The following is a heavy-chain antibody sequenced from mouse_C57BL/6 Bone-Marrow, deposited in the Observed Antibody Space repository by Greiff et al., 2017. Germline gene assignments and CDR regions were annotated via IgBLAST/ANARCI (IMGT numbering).Heavy chain of an antibody. J-gene: IGHJ4*01. CDR2: IYPGNGDT. CDR3: TRRGIYYDPPDY. CDR1: GYTFTSYW. D-gene: IGHD2-4*01. V-gene: IGHV1-5*01. Sequence: EVQLQESGTVLARPGASVKMSCKTSGYTFTSYWMHWVKQRPGPGLEWIGAIYPGNGDTSYNQKFKGKAKLTVVTSASTAYMELSSLTNEDSAVYYCTRRGIYYDPPDYWGQGTSVTVSS.